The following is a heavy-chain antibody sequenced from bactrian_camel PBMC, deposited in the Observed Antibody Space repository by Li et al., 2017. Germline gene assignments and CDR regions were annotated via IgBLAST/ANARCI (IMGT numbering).Heavy chain of an antibody. CDR1: GHTDSIDSLIT. V-gene: IGHV3S53*01. D-gene: IGHD1*01. CDR2: IDSDGST. CDR3: AAQGGIWDSCLKAAYTY. J-gene: IGHJ4*01. Sequence: HVQLVESGGDSVQAGGTLRLSCVASGHTDSIDSLITMGWLRQAPGKEREGVAHIDSDGSTSYGDSVRGRFTISRDNAQNTLYLQMNSLKLEDTAMYYCAAQGGIWDSCLKAAYTYWGQGTQVTVS.